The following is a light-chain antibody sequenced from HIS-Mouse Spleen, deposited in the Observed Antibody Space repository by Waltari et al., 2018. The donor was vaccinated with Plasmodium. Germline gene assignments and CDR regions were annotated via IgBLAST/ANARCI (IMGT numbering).Light chain of an antibody. CDR1: ALPKKY. V-gene: IGLV3-10*01. CDR2: EDS. Sequence: SYELTQPPSVSVSPGQTARITCSGDALPKKYAYWYQQKSGQAPVLVIYEDSKRPSGIPERFPGSSSGTMATLTISGAQGEDEADYYCYSTDSSGNHRVFGGGTKLTFL. J-gene: IGLJ3*02. CDR3: YSTDSSGNHRV.